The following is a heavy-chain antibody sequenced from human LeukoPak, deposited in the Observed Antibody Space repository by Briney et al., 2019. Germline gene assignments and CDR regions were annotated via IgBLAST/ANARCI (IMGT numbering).Heavy chain of an antibody. CDR2: INPNSGGT. CDR3: AGRGARPDDLFPDY. J-gene: IGHJ4*02. V-gene: IGHV1-2*02. Sequence: ASVKVSCKASGCTFTGYYMHWVRQAPEQGLEWMGWINPNSGGTNYAQKVQGRVTMTRDTSISTAYMELSRLRSDDTAVYYCAGRGARPDDLFPDYWGQGTLVTVSS. D-gene: IGHD6-6*01. CDR1: GCTFTGYY.